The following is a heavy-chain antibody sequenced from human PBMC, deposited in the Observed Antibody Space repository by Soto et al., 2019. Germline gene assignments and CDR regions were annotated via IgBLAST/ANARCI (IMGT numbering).Heavy chain of an antibody. CDR1: GGSLSRYY. CDR2: IYYSGST. J-gene: IGHJ4*02. D-gene: IGHD3-16*01. CDR3: ARTWGSTNDY. Sequence: AETLSLTCTVSGGSLSRYYWSWIRQPPGKGLEWIGYIYYSGSTNYNTSLKSRVTISVDTSKNQFSLKLSSVTAADTAVYYCARTWGSTNDYSGRGTLVTVSS. V-gene: IGHV4-59*01.